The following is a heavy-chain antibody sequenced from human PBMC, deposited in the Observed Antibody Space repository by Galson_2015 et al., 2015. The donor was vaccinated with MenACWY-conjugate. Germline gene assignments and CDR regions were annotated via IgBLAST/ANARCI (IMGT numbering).Heavy chain of an antibody. Sequence: SLTCTVSGGSISSSSYSWGWIRQPPGKGLEWIGSIYYSGSTYYDPSLTSRFTISVDTSTNQFSLKLSSVPAADTAVYYCARLTVFGIFDYWGQGTLVTVSS. D-gene: IGHD3-10*01. J-gene: IGHJ4*02. CDR2: IYYSGST. V-gene: IGHV4-39*01. CDR1: GGSISSSSYS. CDR3: ARLTVFGIFDY.